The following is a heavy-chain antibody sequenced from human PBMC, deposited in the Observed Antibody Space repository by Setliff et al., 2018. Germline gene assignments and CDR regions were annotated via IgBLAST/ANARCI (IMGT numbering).Heavy chain of an antibody. D-gene: IGHD3-22*01. J-gene: IGHJ3*02. CDR2: INIDGRSI. Sequence: HPGGSLRLSCAASGFTFSIYWMHWVRQVPGKGLEWVSRINIDGRSINYADSVKGRFTISRDNAKNSLYLQMNSLRAEDTAVYYCARDRISRYYDSGAHAFDIWGQGTMVTVSS. V-gene: IGHV3-74*01. CDR3: ARDRISRYYDSGAHAFDI. CDR1: GFTFSIYW.